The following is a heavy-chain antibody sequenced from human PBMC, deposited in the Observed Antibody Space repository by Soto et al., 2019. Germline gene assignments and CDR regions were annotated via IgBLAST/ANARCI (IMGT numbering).Heavy chain of an antibody. J-gene: IGHJ4*02. D-gene: IGHD2-15*01. V-gene: IGHV4-39*01. CDR3: AGFVVPASRNSDFDY. CDR2: IYYSGST. CDR1: GISVSTSDYY. Sequence: SETLSLTCTVSGISVSTSDYYWGWVRQPPGKGLDWIGNIYYSGSTFYNPSLRSRVTLSVDTSKNQFSLRLNSVTAADTAVYFCAGFVVPASRNSDFDYWGQGXLVTVSS.